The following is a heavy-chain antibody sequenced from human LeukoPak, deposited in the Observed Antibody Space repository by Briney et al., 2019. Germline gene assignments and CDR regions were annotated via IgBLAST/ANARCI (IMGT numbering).Heavy chain of an antibody. CDR2: INPNSGGT. Sequence: ASVKVSCKASGYTFTGPYIHWMRQATGQGPEWMGWINPNSGGTKYAQKFQGRVTVTRDTSTSTVYMELSGLRADDTATYYCARVEYCTKGVCINYDLWGQGTLVTVSS. V-gene: IGHV1-2*02. J-gene: IGHJ4*02. D-gene: IGHD2-8*01. CDR3: ARVEYCTKGVCINYDL. CDR1: GYTFTGPY.